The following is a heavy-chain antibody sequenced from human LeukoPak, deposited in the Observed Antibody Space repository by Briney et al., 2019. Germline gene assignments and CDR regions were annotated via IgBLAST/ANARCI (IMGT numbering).Heavy chain of an antibody. V-gene: IGHV3-33*01. Sequence: GGSLRLSCAASGFIFSNDAMNWVRKAPGKGLEWVAFIWFDGSNKHYADSVKGRFTISRDNSEDTLYLQMNSLRAEDTAVYYCVRDPSGSGFAFDSWGQGALVTVSS. J-gene: IGHJ4*02. CDR3: VRDPSGSGFAFDS. D-gene: IGHD1-1*01. CDR2: IWFDGSNK. CDR1: GFIFSNDA.